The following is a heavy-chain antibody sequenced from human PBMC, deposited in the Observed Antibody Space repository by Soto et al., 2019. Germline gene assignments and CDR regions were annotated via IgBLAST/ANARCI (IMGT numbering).Heavy chain of an antibody. CDR3: TKRRFFDSSGFYYYYYFDY. D-gene: IGHD3-22*01. CDR2: ISNSGGST. V-gene: IGHV3-23*01. Sequence: EVQLLESGGGLVQPGGSLRLSCAASGFTFSNYAMSWVRQAPGKGLEWVSGISNSGGSTYYADSVKGRFTSSRDNSKNTLFLQMNSLRAEYTAVYYWTKRRFFDSSGFYYYYYFDYWGQGTLVTVSS. J-gene: IGHJ4*02. CDR1: GFTFSNYA.